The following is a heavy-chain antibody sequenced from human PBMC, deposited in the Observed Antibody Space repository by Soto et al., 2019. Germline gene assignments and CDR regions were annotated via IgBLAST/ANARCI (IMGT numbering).Heavy chain of an antibody. CDR3: GRDRGNIAAAGGGGDAFDI. CDR2: ISSSGSTI. CDR1: GFTFSDYY. D-gene: IGHD6-13*01. J-gene: IGHJ3*02. Sequence: QVQLVESGGGLVKPGGSLRLSCAASGFTFSDYYMSWIRQAPGKGLEWVSYISSSGSTIYYADSVKGRFTISRDNAKNSLYLQINSLRAGATAVYYCGRDRGNIAAAGGGGDAFDIWGQGTMVTVSS. V-gene: IGHV3-11*01.